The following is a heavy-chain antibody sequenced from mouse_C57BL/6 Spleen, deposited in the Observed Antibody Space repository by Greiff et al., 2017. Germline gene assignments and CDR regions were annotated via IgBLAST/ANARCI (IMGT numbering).Heavy chain of an antibody. D-gene: IGHD2-2*01. CDR2: IDPSDSYT. J-gene: IGHJ1*03. CDR3: ARPVTGEFAG. V-gene: IGHV1-69*01. Sequence: QVQLQQPGAELVMPGASVKLSCKASGYTFTSYWMHWVKQRPGQGLEWIGEIDPSDSYTNYNQKFKGKSTLTVDKSSSTAYMQLSSLTSEDSAVYFCARPVTGEFAGWGKGTPVTVS. CDR1: GYTFTSYW.